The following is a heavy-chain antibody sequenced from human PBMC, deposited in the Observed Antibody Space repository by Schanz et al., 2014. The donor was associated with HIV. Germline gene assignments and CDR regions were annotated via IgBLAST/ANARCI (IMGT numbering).Heavy chain of an antibody. J-gene: IGHJ4*02. Sequence: QVQLVESGGGLVKPGGSLRLSCAASGFTFNDYYMTWIRQAPGKGLEWVSYISDTGTTTYYADSVNGRFTISRDNAKNSMFLQMNSLRGEDTAVYYCARKQQLTGEFDSWGQGTLITVSS. V-gene: IGHV3-11*01. CDR3: ARKQQLTGEFDS. CDR2: ISDTGTTT. CDR1: GFTFNDYY. D-gene: IGHD6-13*01.